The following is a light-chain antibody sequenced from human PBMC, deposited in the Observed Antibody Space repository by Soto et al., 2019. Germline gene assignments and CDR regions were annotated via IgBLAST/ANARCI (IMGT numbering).Light chain of an antibody. CDR3: QSYDNSLSGWV. CDR2: ANS. CDR1: SSNIWAGYD. V-gene: IGLV1-40*01. Sequence: QSVLTQPPSVSGAPGQRVTISCTGSSSNIWAGYDVHWYQQLPGTAPKLLINANSNRPSGVPDRFSGSKSGTSASLAITGLQAEDEADYYYQSYDNSLSGWVFGGGTKLTFL. J-gene: IGLJ3*02.